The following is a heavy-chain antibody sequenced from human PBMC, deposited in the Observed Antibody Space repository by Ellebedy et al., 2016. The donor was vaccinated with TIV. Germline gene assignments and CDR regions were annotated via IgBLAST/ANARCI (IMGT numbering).Heavy chain of an antibody. CDR2: ISGSGGST. CDR1: GFTFSSYA. Sequence: GESLKISCAASGFTFSSYAMSWVRQAPGKGLEWVSAISGSGGSTYCADSVKGRFTISRDNSKNTLYLQMNSLRAEDTAVYYCAKDRYGDYVVYFDYWGQGTLVTVSS. J-gene: IGHJ4*02. V-gene: IGHV3-23*01. D-gene: IGHD4-17*01. CDR3: AKDRYGDYVVYFDY.